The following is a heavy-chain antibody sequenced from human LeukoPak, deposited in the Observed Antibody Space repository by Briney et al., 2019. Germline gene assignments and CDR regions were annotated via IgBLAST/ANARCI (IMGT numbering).Heavy chain of an antibody. V-gene: IGHV4-34*01. CDR2: INHSGST. Sequence: PSETLSLTCAVYGGSFSGYYWSWIRQPPGKGLEWIGEINHSGSTNYNPSLKSRVTISVDTSKNQFSLKLSSVTAADTAVYYCAREGADSSVYFFSDDWSAPWGKEPLVTFSS. CDR3: AREGADSSVYFFSDDWSAP. J-gene: IGHJ5*02. CDR1: GGSFSGYY. D-gene: IGHD3-22*01.